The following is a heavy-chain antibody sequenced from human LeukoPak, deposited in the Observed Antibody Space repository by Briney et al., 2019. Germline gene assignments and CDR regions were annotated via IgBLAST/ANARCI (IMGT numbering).Heavy chain of an antibody. CDR3: ARDGCSSTSCYYYYYYGMDV. CDR1: GGSISSGGYY. Sequence: SETLSLTCTVSGGSISSGGYYWSWIRQHPGKGLEWIGYIYYSGSTYYNPSLKSRVTISVDTSKNQFSLKLSSVTAADTAVYYCARDGCSSTSCYYYYYYGMDVWGQGTTVTVSS. CDR2: IYYSGST. J-gene: IGHJ6*02. D-gene: IGHD2-2*01. V-gene: IGHV4-31*03.